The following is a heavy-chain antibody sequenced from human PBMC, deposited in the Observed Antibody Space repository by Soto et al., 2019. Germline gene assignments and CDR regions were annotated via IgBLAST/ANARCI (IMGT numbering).Heavy chain of an antibody. CDR1: GFTFSSYA. V-gene: IGHV3-23*01. J-gene: IGHJ4*02. D-gene: IGHD1-26*01. CDR3: ARRGSGSYYDY. CDR2: ISGSGDST. Sequence: EVQLLESGGGLVQPEGSLRLSCAASGFTFSSYAMRWVRQAPVKGLEWVSAISGSGDSTYYADSVKGRFTISRDNSKNTLYLQMNSLRAEDTAVYYCARRGSGSYYDYWGQGTLVTVSS.